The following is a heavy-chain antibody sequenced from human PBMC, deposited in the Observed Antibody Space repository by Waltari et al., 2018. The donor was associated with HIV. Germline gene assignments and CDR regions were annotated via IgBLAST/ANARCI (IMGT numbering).Heavy chain of an antibody. Sequence: EVQLLESGGGLVQPGGSLRLSCAASGFSFSNYGMSGVRLAPGRGLEGVSSIGGIGATIYYADSVKGRFTISRDNSRNILYLQMNSLRAEDTALYCCAKLNTGSEDWGQGTLVTVSS. CDR2: IGGIGATI. J-gene: IGHJ4*02. CDR3: AKLNTGSED. V-gene: IGHV3-23*01. CDR1: GFSFSNYG. D-gene: IGHD3-10*01.